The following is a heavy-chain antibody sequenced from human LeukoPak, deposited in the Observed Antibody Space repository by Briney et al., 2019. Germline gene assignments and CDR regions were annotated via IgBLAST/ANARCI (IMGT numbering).Heavy chain of an antibody. V-gene: IGHV3-66*02. D-gene: IGHD1-14*01. J-gene: IGHJ4*02. CDR3: ARDWITVGTFDY. CDR2: LYSGGST. CDR1: GFTVSSKY. Sequence: GGSLRLSCAASGFTVSSKYMSWVRQAPGKGLEWVSVLYSGGSTYYADSVKGRFTISRDNSKNTLYLQTNSLKAEDTAVYYCARDWITVGTFDYWGQGTLVTVSS.